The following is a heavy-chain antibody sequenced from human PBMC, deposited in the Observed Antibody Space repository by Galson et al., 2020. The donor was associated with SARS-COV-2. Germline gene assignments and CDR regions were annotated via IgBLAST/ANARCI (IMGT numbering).Heavy chain of an antibody. D-gene: IGHD3-10*01. Sequence: GGSLRLSCAASGFIFGDYGMTWVRQVPGTGLEWVSGINWSGGTTVYADSVKGRFTISRDNAKNYLYLQMSSLRVEDTAFYYCARKDYYGSGNDVWGQGTTGTVSS. J-gene: IGHJ6*02. CDR1: GFIFGDYG. CDR3: ARKDYYGSGNDV. V-gene: IGHV3-20*04. CDR2: INWSGGTT.